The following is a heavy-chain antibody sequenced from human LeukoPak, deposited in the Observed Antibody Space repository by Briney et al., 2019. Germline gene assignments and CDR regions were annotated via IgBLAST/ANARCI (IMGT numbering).Heavy chain of an antibody. CDR2: IYHTTT. J-gene: IGHJ6*04. Sequence: SSETLSLTCTVSGGSVSTYFWTWVRQSPGKGLEWLGYIYHTTTTYNPSLKGRVTISADMSQSQLSLKVTSVTAADTAVYYCARNFPGRTEDVWGKGTTVIVSS. D-gene: IGHD1-14*01. CDR1: GGSVSTYF. V-gene: IGHV4-59*02. CDR3: ARNFPGRTEDV.